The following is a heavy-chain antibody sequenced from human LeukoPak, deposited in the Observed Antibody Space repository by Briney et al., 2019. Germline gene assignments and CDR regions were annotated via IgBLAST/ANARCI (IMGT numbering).Heavy chain of an antibody. Sequence: GASVKVSCKASGGTFSSYAISWVRQAPGQGLEWMGGIIPIFGTANYAQKFQGRVTITADESTSTAYTELSSLRSEDTAVYYCARGAGYYKPLVYWGQGTLVTVSS. CDR3: ARGAGYYKPLVY. CDR1: GGTFSSYA. J-gene: IGHJ4*02. V-gene: IGHV1-69*13. D-gene: IGHD3-9*01. CDR2: IIPIFGTA.